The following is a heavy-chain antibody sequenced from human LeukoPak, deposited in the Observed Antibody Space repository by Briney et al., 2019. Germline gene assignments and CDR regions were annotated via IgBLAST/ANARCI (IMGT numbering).Heavy chain of an antibody. Sequence: ASVKVSRKASGYTFTGYYVHWVRQAPGQGLEWMGWINPNSGGTNYAQKFQGRVTMTRDTSISTAYMELSRLRSDDTAVYYCARDRSGSYEVDYWGQGTLVTVSS. D-gene: IGHD1-26*01. CDR1: GYTFTGYY. V-gene: IGHV1-2*02. J-gene: IGHJ4*02. CDR3: ARDRSGSYEVDY. CDR2: INPNSGGT.